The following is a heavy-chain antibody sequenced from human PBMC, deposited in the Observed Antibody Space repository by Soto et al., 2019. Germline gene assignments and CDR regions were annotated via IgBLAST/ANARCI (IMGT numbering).Heavy chain of an antibody. Sequence: SVKVSCKASGGTFSSYAISWVRQAPGQGLEWMEGIIPIFGTANYAQKFQGRVTITADESTSTAYMELSSLRSEDTAVYYCARGLVTIFGVVDYYYGMDVWGQGTTVTVSS. D-gene: IGHD3-3*01. CDR1: GGTFSSYA. V-gene: IGHV1-69*13. J-gene: IGHJ6*02. CDR3: ARGLVTIFGVVDYYYGMDV. CDR2: IIPIFGTA.